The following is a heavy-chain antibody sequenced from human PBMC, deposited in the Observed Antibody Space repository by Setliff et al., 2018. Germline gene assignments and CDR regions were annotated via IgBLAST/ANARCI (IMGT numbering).Heavy chain of an antibody. CDR1: GASITSGHY. V-gene: IGHV4-38-2*01. D-gene: IGHD2-2*01. CDR2: IYHRGRT. CDR3: ARTHCTTTSCFYFHY. J-gene: IGHJ4*02. Sequence: SETLSLTCGVSGASITSGHYWGWIRQPPGKGLEWIGTIYHRGRTYYNPSLRSRLSISADTSKNQFSLKLTSVTAADTAVYYCARTHCTTTSCFYFHYWGQGTMVTVSS.